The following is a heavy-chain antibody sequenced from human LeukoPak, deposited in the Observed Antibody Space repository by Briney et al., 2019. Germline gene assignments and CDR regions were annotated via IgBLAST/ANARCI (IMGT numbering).Heavy chain of an antibody. CDR1: GSISSYY. J-gene: IGHJ4*02. D-gene: IGHD4-23*01. Sequence: SETLSLTCTVDGSISSYYWSWIRQAPGKGLEWIGHSYFIGSPNYNPSLKSRVTISVDTPKNQFSLKLSSVTAADTAVYYCAGVSSTVGWRSFDYWGQGILVTVSS. V-gene: IGHV4-59*08. CDR2: SYFIGSP. CDR3: AGVSSTVGWRSFDY.